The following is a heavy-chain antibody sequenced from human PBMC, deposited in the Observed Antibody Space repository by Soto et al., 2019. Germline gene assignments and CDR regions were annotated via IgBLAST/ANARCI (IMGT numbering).Heavy chain of an antibody. CDR2: IYWDDDK. CDR3: ALSQLIAGAGFDC. J-gene: IGHJ4*02. Sequence: QITLKESGPTLVKPTQTLTLTCTFSGFSLSTSGVTVGWIRQPPGKALEWLALIYWDDDKRYNASLKSRLTITKDTSKNRVDRTMTNMDSVDTATFFCALSQLIAGAGFDCWGQGTLVTVSS. D-gene: IGHD1-1*01. V-gene: IGHV2-5*02. CDR1: GFSLSTSGVT.